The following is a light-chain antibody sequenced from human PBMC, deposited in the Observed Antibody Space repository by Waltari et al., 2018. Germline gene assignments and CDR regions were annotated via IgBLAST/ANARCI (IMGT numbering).Light chain of an antibody. J-gene: IGLJ2*01. CDR3: SSRELSGHVV. V-gene: IGLV3-19*01. CDR1: ILRTYY. CDR2: GKN. Sequence: SSDLTQDPAVSVALGQTVRITCPGDILRTYYGNWCRQKPGQPPELVIYGKNNRPSGIPDRFSASSSGNTASLIITGAQAEDEADYYCSSRELSGHVVFGGGTRLTVL.